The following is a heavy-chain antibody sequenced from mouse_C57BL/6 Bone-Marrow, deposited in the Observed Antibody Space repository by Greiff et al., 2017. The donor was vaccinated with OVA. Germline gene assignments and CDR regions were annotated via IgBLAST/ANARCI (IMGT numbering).Heavy chain of an antibody. CDR1: GFTFSDYG. CDR2: ISSGSSTI. CDR3: TYKDDSSSPAWFAY. V-gene: IGHV5-17*01. Sequence: EVQLVESGGGLVKPGGSLKLSCAASGFTFSDYGMHWVRQAPEKGLEWVAYISSGSSTIYYADTVKGRFTISRDNAKNTLFLQMSSLRSEDTAKYYCTYKDDSSSPAWFAYWGQGTLVTVSA. D-gene: IGHD1-1*01. J-gene: IGHJ3*01.